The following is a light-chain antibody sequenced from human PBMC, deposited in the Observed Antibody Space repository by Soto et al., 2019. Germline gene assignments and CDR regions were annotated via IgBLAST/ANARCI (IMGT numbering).Light chain of an antibody. V-gene: IGKV3D-20*02. CDR3: QQRSNWPNKMYT. CDR2: GAS. Sequence: EIVLTQSPGTLSLSPGERATLSCRASQSVASRNLAWYQQKSGQAPRLLIYGASSRAIHTPDRFSGSGSGTDFTLTISGLEPEDFAVYYCQQRSNWPNKMYTFGQGTKLEIK. CDR1: QSVASRN. J-gene: IGKJ2*01.